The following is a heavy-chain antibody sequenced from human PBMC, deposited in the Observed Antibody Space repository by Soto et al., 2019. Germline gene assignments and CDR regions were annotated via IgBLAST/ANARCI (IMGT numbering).Heavy chain of an antibody. Sequence: EVQLLESGGGLVQPGGSLRLSCAASGFSFSSYAMVWVRQAPGKGLEWVSVISARGGSLYFADSVKGRFTITSDNSKNVLSLEMNSLRAEDTATYFCAKGSIESSASVDNWGQGPLVVVSS. CDR2: ISARGGSL. V-gene: IGHV3-23*01. J-gene: IGHJ4*02. CDR1: GFSFSSYA. D-gene: IGHD1-26*01. CDR3: AKGSIESSASVDN.